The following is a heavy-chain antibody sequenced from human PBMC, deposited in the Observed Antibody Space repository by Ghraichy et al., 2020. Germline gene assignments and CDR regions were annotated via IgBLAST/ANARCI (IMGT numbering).Heavy chain of an antibody. CDR2: IKMDGSAK. CDR1: GFTFSGYW. D-gene: IGHD3-16*01. Sequence: GGSLRLSCAASGFTFSGYWMNWLRQAPGKGLEWVANIKMDGSAKHYVDSVKGRFTISRDNAKNSLFLQMNSLRPEDTAVYYCARDFPTWGQPIDHWGQGTRVTVSS. CDR3: ARDFPTWGQPIDH. V-gene: IGHV3-7*01. J-gene: IGHJ4*02.